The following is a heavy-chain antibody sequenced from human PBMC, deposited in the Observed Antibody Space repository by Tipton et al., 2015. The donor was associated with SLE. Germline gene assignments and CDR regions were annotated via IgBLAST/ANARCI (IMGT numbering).Heavy chain of an antibody. V-gene: IGHV4-59*01. CDR2: IYFRGST. Sequence: TLSLTCTVSGGSISSYYWGWIRQPPGGGLEWIGYIYFRGSTNYNPSLKSRVTISLDTAKTQFSLNLTSVTAADTAVYYCARSREWLWDDFDGWGQGTLVTVSS. CDR1: GGSISSYY. D-gene: IGHD3-3*01. J-gene: IGHJ4*02. CDR3: ARSREWLWDDFDG.